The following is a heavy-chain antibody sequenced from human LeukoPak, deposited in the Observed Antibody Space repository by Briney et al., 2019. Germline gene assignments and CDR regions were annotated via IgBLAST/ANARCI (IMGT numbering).Heavy chain of an antibody. CDR1: GFTFSSYW. CDR3: ARGGGLDV. CDR2: INHNGNVN. D-gene: IGHD3-16*01. Sequence: GGSLRLSCAASGFTFSSYWMNWARQAPGKGPEWVASINHNGNVNYYVDSVKGRFTISRDNAKNSLYLQMSNLRAEDTAVYFYARGGGLDVWGQGATVTVSS. J-gene: IGHJ6*02. V-gene: IGHV3-7*03.